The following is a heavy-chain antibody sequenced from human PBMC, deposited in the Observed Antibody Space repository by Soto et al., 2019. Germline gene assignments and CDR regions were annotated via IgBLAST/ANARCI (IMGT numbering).Heavy chain of an antibody. J-gene: IGHJ6*03. D-gene: IGHD3-22*01. CDR1: GGSIRSYC. V-gene: IGHV4-59*03. CDR3: AGRGSIGVATRRLMDV. Sequence: QVQLQESGPTLVKPSETLSLTCTVSGGSIRSYCWTWIRKPPGEGLDWIGCIFNSGTTNYNPSLESRVDISIDTPKNKFSLQLISVTVADTAFYYCAGRGSIGVATRRLMDVWGKGTTVTVSS. CDR2: IFNSGTT.